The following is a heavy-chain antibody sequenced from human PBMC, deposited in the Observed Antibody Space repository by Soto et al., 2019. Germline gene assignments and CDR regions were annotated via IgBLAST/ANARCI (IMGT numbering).Heavy chain of an antibody. V-gene: IGHV3-74*01. CDR1: GFTFSSYA. CDR2: INGDGSDT. J-gene: IGHJ4*02. D-gene: IGHD6-19*01. Sequence: GGSLRLSCAASGFTFSSYAMSWVRQAPGKGLEWVSRINGDGSDTAYADSVEGRFTVSRDNSKNTLYLQMNSLRAEDTALYYCARGHQWPVVSWGHWGQGTLVTVSS. CDR3: ARGHQWPVVSWGH.